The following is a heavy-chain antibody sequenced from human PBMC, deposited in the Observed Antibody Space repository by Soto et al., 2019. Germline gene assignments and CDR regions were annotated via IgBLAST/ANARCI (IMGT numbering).Heavy chain of an antibody. CDR2: IYYSGST. CDR3: ASRKSSPYFDY. Sequence: QVQLQVSGPGLVKPSQTLSLTCTVSGGSISSGDYYWAWIRQPPGKGLEWIGNIYYSGSTYYNPSLKSRVAISVDTSKNHFSLKLSSVTAADTAVYYCASRKSSPYFDYWGQGTLVTVSS. V-gene: IGHV4-30-4*01. J-gene: IGHJ4*02. D-gene: IGHD3-10*01. CDR1: GGSISSGDYY.